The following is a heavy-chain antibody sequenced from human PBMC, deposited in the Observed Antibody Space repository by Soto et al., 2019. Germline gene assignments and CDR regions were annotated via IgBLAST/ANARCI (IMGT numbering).Heavy chain of an antibody. CDR3: AKAPYSNFYSSGWPYFDY. CDR1: GFTFSSYA. V-gene: IGHV3-23*01. J-gene: IGHJ4*02. CDR2: ISGSGGST. D-gene: IGHD6-19*01. Sequence: GGSLRLSCAASGFTFSSYAMSWVRQAPGKGLEWVSAISGSGGSTYYADSVKGRFTISRDNSKNTLYLQMNSLRAEDTAVYYCAKAPYSNFYSSGWPYFDYWGQGTLVTVSS.